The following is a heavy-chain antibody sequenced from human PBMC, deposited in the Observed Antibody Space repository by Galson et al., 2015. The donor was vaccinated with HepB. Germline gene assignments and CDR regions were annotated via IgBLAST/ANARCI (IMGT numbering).Heavy chain of an antibody. D-gene: IGHD4-23*01. CDR2: INPNSGGT. CDR3: ARRERERGGNSYLDY. J-gene: IGHJ4*02. V-gene: IGHV1-2*02. Sequence: SVKVSCKASGYTFTGYYMHWVRQAPGQGLEWMGWINPNSGGTNYAQKFQGRVTMTRDTSISTAYMELSRLRSDDTAVYYCARRERERGGNSYLDYWGQGTLVTVSS. CDR1: GYTFTGYY.